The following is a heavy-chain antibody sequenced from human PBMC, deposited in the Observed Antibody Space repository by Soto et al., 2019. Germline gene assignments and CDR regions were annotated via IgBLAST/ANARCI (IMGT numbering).Heavy chain of an antibody. J-gene: IGHJ4*02. Sequence: SGPTLVNPTQTLTLTCTFSGFSLSTSGMCVSWIHQPPGKALEWLARIDWDDDKYYSTSLKTRLTISKDTSKNQVVLTMTNMDPVHTATYYCARATYYYDSSSYAAYYFDYWGQGTLVTVSS. D-gene: IGHD3-22*01. CDR2: IDWDDDK. CDR3: ARATYYYDSSSYAAYYFDY. V-gene: IGHV2-70*11. CDR1: GFSLSTSGMC.